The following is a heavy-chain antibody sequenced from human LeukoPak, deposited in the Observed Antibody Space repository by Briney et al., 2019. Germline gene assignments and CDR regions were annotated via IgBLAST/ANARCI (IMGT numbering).Heavy chain of an antibody. J-gene: IGHJ4*02. CDR2: IKQDGSEK. Sequence: QPGGSLRLSCAASGFTFSSYWMSWVRQAPGKGLEWVANIKQDGSEKYYVDSVKGRFTISRDNAKNSLYLQMNSLRAEDTAVYYCARDILTGYYTTSFDYWGQGTLVTVSS. V-gene: IGHV3-7*01. D-gene: IGHD3-9*01. CDR1: GFTFSSYW. CDR3: ARDILTGYYTTSFDY.